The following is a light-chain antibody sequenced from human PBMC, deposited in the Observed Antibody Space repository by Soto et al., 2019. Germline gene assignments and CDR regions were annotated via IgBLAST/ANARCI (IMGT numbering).Light chain of an antibody. CDR3: QHYGSSPLFT. Sequence: EIVLTQSPGTLSLSPGERATLSCRASQSVSSSYLAWYQQKPGQAPRLLMYGASSRATGIPDRFSGSGSVKKFTLTTNRLEPEHFAFYYCQHYGSSPLFTFGPGTKVDIK. J-gene: IGKJ3*01. CDR1: QSVSSSY. CDR2: GAS. V-gene: IGKV3-20*01.